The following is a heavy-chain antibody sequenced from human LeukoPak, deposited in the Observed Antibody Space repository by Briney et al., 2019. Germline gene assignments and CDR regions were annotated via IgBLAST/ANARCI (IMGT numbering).Heavy chain of an antibody. CDR2: ISSSSYTI. CDR1: EFTFTSYS. V-gene: IGHV3-48*01. J-gene: IGHJ4*02. Sequence: GGSLRLSCAASEFTFTSYSMNWVRQAPGKGLEWVSFISSSSYTIYYADSVKGRFTISRDNAKNSLYLQMNSLRAEDTAVYYCARSGGSYWYWGQGTLVTVSS. D-gene: IGHD1-26*01. CDR3: ARSGGSYWY.